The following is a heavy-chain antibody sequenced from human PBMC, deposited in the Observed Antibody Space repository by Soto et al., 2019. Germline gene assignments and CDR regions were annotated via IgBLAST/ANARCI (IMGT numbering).Heavy chain of an antibody. CDR1: GGSISSGGYY. CDR3: ARGPLMTIFGVVSGAPGI. J-gene: IGHJ4*02. D-gene: IGHD3-3*01. Sequence: LSLTCTVSGGSISSGGYYWSWIRQHPGKGLEWIGYIYYSGSTYYNPSLKSRVTISVDTSKNQFSLKLSSVTAADTAVCYCARGPLMTIFGVVSGAPGIWGQGTLVTVSS. V-gene: IGHV4-31*03. CDR2: IYYSGST.